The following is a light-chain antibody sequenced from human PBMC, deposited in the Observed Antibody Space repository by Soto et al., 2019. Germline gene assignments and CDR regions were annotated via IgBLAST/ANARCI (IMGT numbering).Light chain of an antibody. CDR2: GAS. V-gene: IGKV3-15*01. Sequence: EIVMTQSPATLSVSPGERATLSCRASQSVRSNLAWYQQIPGQAPRLLIYGASTRATGITASFSGSGSGTEFSLTLSSLQPEDFAVYFCQKYNNWLLTFGGGTKVEIK. CDR1: QSVRSN. J-gene: IGKJ4*01. CDR3: QKYNNWLLT.